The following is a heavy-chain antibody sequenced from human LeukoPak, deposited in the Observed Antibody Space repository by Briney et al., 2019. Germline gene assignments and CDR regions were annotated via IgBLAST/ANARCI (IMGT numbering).Heavy chain of an antibody. Sequence: GGCLRLSCAASGFTFITYTMNWVRQAPGKGLEWVSSISTGSSYIYYADSVKGRFTISRDNAKNSLYLQMNSLRAEDTAVYYCARDGRYCSSTSCYVAYWGQGTLVTVSS. CDR2: ISTGSSYI. CDR3: ARDGRYCSSTSCYVAY. CDR1: GFTFITYT. J-gene: IGHJ4*02. D-gene: IGHD2-2*01. V-gene: IGHV3-21*01.